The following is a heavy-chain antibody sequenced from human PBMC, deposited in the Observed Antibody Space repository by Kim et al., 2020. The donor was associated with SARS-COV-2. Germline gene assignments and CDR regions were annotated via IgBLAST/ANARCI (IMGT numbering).Heavy chain of an antibody. D-gene: IGHD3-9*01. CDR2: T. V-gene: IGHV3-20*01. J-gene: IGHJ4*02. Sequence: TGYADSVKGRFTISRDNAKNSLYLQMNSLRAEDTALYHCARDGGLRYFDYWGQGTLVTVSS. CDR3: ARDGGLRYFDY.